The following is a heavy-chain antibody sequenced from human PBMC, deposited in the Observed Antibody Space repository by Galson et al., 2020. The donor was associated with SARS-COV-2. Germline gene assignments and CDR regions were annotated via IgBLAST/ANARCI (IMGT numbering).Heavy chain of an antibody. J-gene: IGHJ5*02. CDR1: GGSISSSSYY. D-gene: IGHD2-2*01. Sequence: SETLSLTCTVSGGSISSSSYYWGWIRQPPGKGLEWIGTIYYSGGTYYNPSLKSRVTISVDTSKNQFSLKLSSVTAADTAVYYCARLVTAAAIVGNWFDPWGQGTLVTVSS. CDR2: IYYSGGT. CDR3: ARLVTAAAIVGNWFDP. V-gene: IGHV4-39*01.